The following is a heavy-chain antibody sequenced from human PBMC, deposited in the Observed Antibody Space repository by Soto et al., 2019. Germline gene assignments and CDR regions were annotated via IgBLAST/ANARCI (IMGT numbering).Heavy chain of an antibody. CDR3: SASTGTTSYDAFDI. J-gene: IGHJ3*02. CDR2: IDPSDSYT. D-gene: IGHD1-7*01. Sequence: GESLKISCKGSVYSFTSYWISWVRQMPGKGLEWMGRIDPSDSYTNYSPSFQGHVTISADKSISTAYLQWSSLKASDTAMYYCSASTGTTSYDAFDIWGQGTMVTVSS. V-gene: IGHV5-10-1*01. CDR1: VYSFTSYW.